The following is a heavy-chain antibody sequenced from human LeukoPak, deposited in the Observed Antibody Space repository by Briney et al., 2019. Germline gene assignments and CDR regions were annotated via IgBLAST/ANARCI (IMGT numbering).Heavy chain of an antibody. Sequence: PGGSLRLSCAASGFTFSSYGMHWVRQAPGKGLEWVAVIWYDGSNKYYADSVKGRFTISRDNSKNTLYLQMNSLRAEDTAVYYCAKVATPRYCSSTSCYSGDYWGQGTLVTVSS. CDR3: AKVATPRYCSSTSCYSGDY. CDR2: IWYDGSNK. CDR1: GFTFSSYG. V-gene: IGHV3-30*02. J-gene: IGHJ4*02. D-gene: IGHD2-2*02.